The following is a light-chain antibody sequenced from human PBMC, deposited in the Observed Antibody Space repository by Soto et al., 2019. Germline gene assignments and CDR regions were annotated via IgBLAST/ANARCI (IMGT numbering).Light chain of an antibody. CDR2: GAS. V-gene: IGKV3-20*01. J-gene: IGKJ3*01. CDR3: QQYGRSPPRFT. Sequence: EIVLTQSPGTLSLSPGDRATLSCRASQSVTSRYLAWYQQKPGQAPRLLIYGASTRATGIPARFSATGSGTEFTLTISRLEPEDFAVYYCQQYGRSPPRFTFGPGTKVGIK. CDR1: QSVTSRY.